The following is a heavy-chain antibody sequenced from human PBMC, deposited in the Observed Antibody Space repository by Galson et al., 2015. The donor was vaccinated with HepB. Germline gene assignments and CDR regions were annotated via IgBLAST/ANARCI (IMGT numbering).Heavy chain of an antibody. J-gene: IGHJ4*02. Sequence: SVKVSCKASGVTFSNYAISWLRQAPGQGLEWMGGIIPLFGSANYAQKLQGRVTITADESTSTTYMELSSLRSEDTALYYCARQHDISGYYAYWGQGTLVTVSS. D-gene: IGHD3-22*01. CDR1: GVTFSNYA. CDR2: IIPLFGSA. V-gene: IGHV1-69*13. CDR3: ARQHDISGYYAY.